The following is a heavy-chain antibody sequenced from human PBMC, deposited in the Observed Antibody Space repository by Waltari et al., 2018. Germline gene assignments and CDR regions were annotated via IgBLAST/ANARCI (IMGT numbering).Heavy chain of an antibody. V-gene: IGHV4-34*01. CDR2: INHSGST. J-gene: IGHJ5*02. CDR1: GGSFSGYY. CDR3: ARGFRIAARPEGRFDP. D-gene: IGHD6-6*01. Sequence: QVQLQESGPGLVKPSETLSLTCTVSGGSFSGYYWSWIRQPPGKGLEWIGEINHSGSTNYNPSLKSRVTISVDTSKNQFSLKLSSVTAADTAVYYCARGFRIAARPEGRFDPWGQGTLVTVSS.